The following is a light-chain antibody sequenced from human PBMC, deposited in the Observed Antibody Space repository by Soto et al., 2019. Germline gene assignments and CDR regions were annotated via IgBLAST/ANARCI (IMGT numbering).Light chain of an antibody. Sequence: QSVLTQPPSVSEAPGHRVTISCTGSSSNIGAGYEAHWYQQVPGTAPKLLIYEDNNRPSGVPDRFSGSKSGNSASLAITGLQAEDEAEYYCQSYDSSLSGYVFGTGTKLTVL. V-gene: IGLV1-40*01. J-gene: IGLJ1*01. CDR3: QSYDSSLSGYV. CDR1: SSNIGAGYE. CDR2: EDN.